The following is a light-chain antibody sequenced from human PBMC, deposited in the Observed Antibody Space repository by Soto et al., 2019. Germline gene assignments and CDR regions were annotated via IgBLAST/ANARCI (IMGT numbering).Light chain of an antibody. J-gene: IGLJ1*01. CDR2: EVS. CDR1: SSDVGGYNY. Sequence: QSALTQPASVSGSPGQSITISCTGTSSDVGGYNYVSWYQQLPGKAPQLMIFEVSNRPSGVSHRFSGSKSGDTASLTISGLQAEDEADYYCISYTTSNSFYVFGTGTKLTVL. V-gene: IGLV2-14*01. CDR3: ISYTTSNSFYV.